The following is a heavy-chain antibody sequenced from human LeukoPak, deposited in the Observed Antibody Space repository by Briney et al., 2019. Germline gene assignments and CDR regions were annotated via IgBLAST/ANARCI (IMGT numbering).Heavy chain of an antibody. CDR3: ARVSGSSWYVPSYFDY. CDR1: GGSISSYD. D-gene: IGHD6-13*01. V-gene: IGHV4-4*07. Sequence: NPSETLSLTCTVSGGSISSYDWSWIRHPAGKGLEWIGRIYTSGRTNYTPSLKSRATMSVDTSKNPLSLKLLSVTPAHTSVYLGARVSGSSWYVPSYFDYWGQGTLVTVSS. J-gene: IGHJ4*02. CDR2: IYTSGRT.